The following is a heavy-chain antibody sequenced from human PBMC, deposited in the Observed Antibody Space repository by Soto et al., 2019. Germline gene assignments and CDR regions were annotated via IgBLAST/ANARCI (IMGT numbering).Heavy chain of an antibody. CDR2: ISWDGGST. J-gene: IGHJ4*02. Sequence: EVQLVESGGVVVQPGGSLRLSCAASGFTFDDYTMHWVRQAPGKGLEWVSLISWDGGSTYYADSVKGRFTISRDNSKNTLYLQMNSLRTTDTALYYCAKDKEWELLSETCFDYWGQGTLVTVSS. CDR3: AKDKEWELLSETCFDY. D-gene: IGHD1-26*01. V-gene: IGHV3-43*01. CDR1: GFTFDDYT.